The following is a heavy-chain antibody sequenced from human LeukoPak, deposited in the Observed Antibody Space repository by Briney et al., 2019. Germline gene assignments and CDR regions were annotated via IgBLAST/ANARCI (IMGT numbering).Heavy chain of an antibody. D-gene: IGHD3-10*01. CDR3: AKARPRLLWFGELEYYFDY. CDR2: ISGSGGST. Sequence: GGSLRLSCAASGFTFSSYAMSWVRQAPGKGLEWVSAISGSGGSTYYADSVKGRFTISRDNSKNTLYLQMNSLRAEDTAVYYCAKARPRLLWFGELEYYFDYWGQGTLVTVSS. CDR1: GFTFSSYA. V-gene: IGHV3-23*01. J-gene: IGHJ4*02.